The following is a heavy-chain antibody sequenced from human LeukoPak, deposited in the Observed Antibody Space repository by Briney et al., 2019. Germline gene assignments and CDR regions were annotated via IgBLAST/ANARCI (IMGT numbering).Heavy chain of an antibody. CDR2: IYYSGST. V-gene: IGHV4-39*07. Sequence: PSETLSLTCTVSGGSISNNNYYWGWIRQPPGKGLEWIGTIYYSGSTYYNPSLKSRVTISLDTSNNQFSLKLSSVTAADTAVYYCARDGGNYILYYFDYWGQGTLVTVSS. D-gene: IGHD1-26*01. CDR1: GGSISNNNYY. J-gene: IGHJ4*02. CDR3: ARDGGNYILYYFDY.